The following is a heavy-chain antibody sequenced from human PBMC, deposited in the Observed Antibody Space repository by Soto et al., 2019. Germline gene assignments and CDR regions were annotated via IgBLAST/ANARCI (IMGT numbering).Heavy chain of an antibody. D-gene: IGHD3-10*01. J-gene: IGHJ6*03. CDR1: GYTFTSYG. V-gene: IGHV1-18*01. CDR2: ISAYNGNT. Sequence: QVQLVQSGAEVKKPGASVKVSCKASGYTFTSYGISWMRQAPGQGLEWMGWISAYNGNTNYAQKLQGRVTMTTDTSTSTAYMELRSLRSDDTAVYYCARGTSEYGSGSYYYYMDVWGKGTTVTVSS. CDR3: ARGTSEYGSGSYYYYMDV.